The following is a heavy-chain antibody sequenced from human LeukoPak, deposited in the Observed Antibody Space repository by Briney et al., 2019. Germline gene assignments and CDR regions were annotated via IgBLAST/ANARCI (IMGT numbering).Heavy chain of an antibody. CDR3: ARGPRLMGTNPYYYYGMDV. CDR1: GGSFSGYY. V-gene: IGHV4-34*01. CDR2: INHSGST. J-gene: IGHJ6*02. D-gene: IGHD2-2*01. Sequence: SKTLSLTCAVYGGSFSGYYWSWIRQPPGKGLECIGEINHSGSTNYNPSLKSRVTISVDTSKSQFSLKLSSVTAADTAVYYCARGPRLMGTNPYYYYGMDVWGQGTTVTVSS.